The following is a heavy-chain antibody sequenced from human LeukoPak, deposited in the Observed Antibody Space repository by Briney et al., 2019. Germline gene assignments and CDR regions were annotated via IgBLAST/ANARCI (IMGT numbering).Heavy chain of an antibody. CDR1: GGSITSTNW. CDR3: TRESGPYCPFGY. V-gene: IGHV4-4*02. J-gene: IGHJ4*02. D-gene: IGHD1-26*01. Sequence: SGTLSLTCGVSGGSITSTNWWSWVRQPPGQGLEWIGEISLTGRTNYNPSLIGRVIMSLDESRNQLSLTLTSVTAAGTAMYYCTRESGPYCPFGYWGQGTLVVVPS. CDR2: ISLTGRT.